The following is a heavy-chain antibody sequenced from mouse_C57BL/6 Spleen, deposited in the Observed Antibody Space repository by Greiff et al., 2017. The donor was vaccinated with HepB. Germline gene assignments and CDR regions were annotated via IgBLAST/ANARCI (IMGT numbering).Heavy chain of an antibody. V-gene: IGHV1-69*01. CDR2: IDPSDSYT. CDR3: ARGGLYGSSDY. D-gene: IGHD1-1*01. J-gene: IGHJ2*01. CDR1: GYTFTSYW. Sequence: VQLQQPGAELVMPGASVKLSCKASGYTFTSYWMHWVKQRPGQGLEWIGEIDPSDSYTNYNQKFKGKSTLTVDKSSSTAYMQLSSLTSEDSAVYYCARGGLYGSSDYWGQGTTLTVSS.